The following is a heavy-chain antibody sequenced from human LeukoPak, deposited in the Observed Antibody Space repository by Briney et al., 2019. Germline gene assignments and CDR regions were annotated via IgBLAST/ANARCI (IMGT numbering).Heavy chain of an antibody. CDR2: ISGSGGST. CDR3: ARRGSYYA. V-gene: IGHV3-23*01. Sequence: GGSLRLSCAASGFTFSNYAMSWVRQAPGKGPGWVSAISGSGGSTYYADSVKGRFTISRDHSKNTLYLQMNSLRVEDTAVYYCARRGSYYAWGQGTLVTVSS. CDR1: GFTFSNYA. J-gene: IGHJ5*02. D-gene: IGHD1-26*01.